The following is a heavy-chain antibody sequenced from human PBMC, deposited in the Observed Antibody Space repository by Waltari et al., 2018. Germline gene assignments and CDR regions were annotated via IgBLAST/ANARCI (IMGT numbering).Heavy chain of an antibody. D-gene: IGHD2-2*02. J-gene: IGHJ4*02. CDR3: ASGYCSSTSCYTRGPFDY. Sequence: QLQLQESGPGLVKPSETLSLTCTVSGGSISSSSYYWGWIRQPPGKGLEWIGRFYYIGSTYNNPSLKSRVTISVDTSKNQFSLKLSSVTAADTAVYYCASGYCSSTSCYTRGPFDYWGQGTLVTVSS. CDR1: GGSISSSSYY. V-gene: IGHV4-39*01. CDR2: FYYIGST.